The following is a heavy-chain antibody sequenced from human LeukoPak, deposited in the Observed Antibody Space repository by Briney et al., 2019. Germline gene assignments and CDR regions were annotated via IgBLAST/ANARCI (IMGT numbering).Heavy chain of an antibody. V-gene: IGHV1-69*06. Sequence: SVKVSCKASGGTFSSYAISWVRQAPGQGLEWMGGIIPIFGTANYAQKFQGRVTITADKSASTAYMELSSLRSEDTAVYYCARESLTWLQSRTSWFDPWGQGTLVTVSS. D-gene: IGHD5-24*01. CDR2: IIPIFGTA. CDR3: ARESLTWLQSRTSWFDP. J-gene: IGHJ5*02. CDR1: GGTFSSYA.